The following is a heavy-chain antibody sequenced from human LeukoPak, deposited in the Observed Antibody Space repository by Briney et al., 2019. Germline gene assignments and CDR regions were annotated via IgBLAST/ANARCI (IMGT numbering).Heavy chain of an antibody. V-gene: IGHV1-18*01. CDR3: VRDLGDMAAGVFYDY. CDR2: ISAYSTYTGNT. Sequence: GASVKVSCKASGYSFTTFGISWVRQAPGQGLEWMGWISAYSTYTGNTNYAQQFQGRVLMTTDTSTSIAYMELRSLRSDDTAVYYCVRDLGDMAAGVFYDYWGQGTLVTASS. J-gene: IGHJ4*02. CDR1: GYSFTTFG. D-gene: IGHD6-19*01.